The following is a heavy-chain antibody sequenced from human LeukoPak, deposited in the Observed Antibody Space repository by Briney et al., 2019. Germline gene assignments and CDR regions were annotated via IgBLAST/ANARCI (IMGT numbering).Heavy chain of an antibody. CDR2: IYPGDSDT. CDR3: ARHDLVQNAFDI. CDR1: GYIFTIYW. Sequence: GESLRISCKGSGYIFTIYWIAWVRQMPGKGLEWMGIIYPGDSDTRYSPSFQGQVTISADKSISTAYLQWSSLKASDTAMYYCARHDLVQNAFDIWGQGTMVTVSS. V-gene: IGHV5-51*01. J-gene: IGHJ3*02. D-gene: IGHD2-2*01.